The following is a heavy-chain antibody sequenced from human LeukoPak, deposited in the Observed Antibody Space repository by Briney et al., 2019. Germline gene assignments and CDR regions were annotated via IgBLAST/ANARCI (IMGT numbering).Heavy chain of an antibody. Sequence: PGRSLRLSCAASGFSFNSHAMSWVRQAPGKGLEWVSAVSGRGERTYYADFVQGRFSISRDNSKDTVYLQMNSLRAGDTAIYYCANQPGLYDSGWSWTYHFFGVDVWGQGTTVTVSS. V-gene: IGHV3-23*01. D-gene: IGHD6-19*01. J-gene: IGHJ6*02. CDR1: GFSFNSHA. CDR2: VSGRGERT. CDR3: ANQPGLYDSGWSWTYHFFGVDV.